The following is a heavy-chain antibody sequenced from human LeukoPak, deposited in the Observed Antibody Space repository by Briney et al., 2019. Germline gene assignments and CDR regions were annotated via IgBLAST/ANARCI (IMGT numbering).Heavy chain of an antibody. Sequence: SQTLSLTCTVSGGSISSGDYYWSWIRQPPGKGLEWIGYIYCSGSTYYNPSLKSRVTISVDTSKNQFSLKLSSVTAADTAVYYCARDLKDYYDSSGYLPFGYWGQGTLVTVSS. CDR2: IYCSGST. J-gene: IGHJ4*02. D-gene: IGHD3-22*01. CDR3: ARDLKDYYDSSGYLPFGY. CDR1: GGSISSGDYY. V-gene: IGHV4-30-4*01.